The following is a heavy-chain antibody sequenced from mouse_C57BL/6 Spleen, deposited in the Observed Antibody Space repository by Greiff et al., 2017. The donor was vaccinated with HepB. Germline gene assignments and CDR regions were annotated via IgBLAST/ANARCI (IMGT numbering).Heavy chain of an antibody. Sequence: DVHLVESGGGLVKPGGSLKLSCAASGFTFSDYGMHWVRQAPEKGLEWVAYISSGSSTIYYADTVKGRFTISRDNAKNTLFLQMTSLRSEDTAMYYCARYDYDDYYAMDYWGQRTSVTVSS. CDR3: ARYDYDDYYAMDY. CDR1: GFTFSDYG. V-gene: IGHV5-17*01. D-gene: IGHD2-4*01. CDR2: ISSGSSTI. J-gene: IGHJ4*01.